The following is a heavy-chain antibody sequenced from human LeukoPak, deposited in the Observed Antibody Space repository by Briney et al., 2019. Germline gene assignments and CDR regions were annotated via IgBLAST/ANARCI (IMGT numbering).Heavy chain of an antibody. CDR2: ISSSSSYI. CDR3: ARVPYNWNYAWYDY. CDR1: GFTFSSYS. Sequence: GGSLRLSCAASGFTFSSYSMNWVRQAPGKGLEWVSSISSSSSYIYYADSVKGRFTISRDNAKNSLYLQMNSLRADDTAVYYCARVPYNWNYAWYDYWGQGTLVTVSS. J-gene: IGHJ4*02. D-gene: IGHD1-7*01. V-gene: IGHV3-21*04.